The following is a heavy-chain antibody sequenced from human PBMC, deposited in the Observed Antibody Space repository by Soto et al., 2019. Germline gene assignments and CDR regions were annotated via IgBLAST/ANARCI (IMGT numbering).Heavy chain of an antibody. D-gene: IGHD5-18*01. Sequence: GGSLRLSCAASGFTFSSYGMHWVRQAPGKGLEWVAVIWYDGSNKYYADSVKGRFTISRDNSKNTLYLQMNSLRAEDTAVYYCARAEYSYGPFDPWGQGTLVTVSS. CDR1: GFTFSSYG. CDR3: ARAEYSYGPFDP. V-gene: IGHV3-33*01. J-gene: IGHJ5*02. CDR2: IWYDGSNK.